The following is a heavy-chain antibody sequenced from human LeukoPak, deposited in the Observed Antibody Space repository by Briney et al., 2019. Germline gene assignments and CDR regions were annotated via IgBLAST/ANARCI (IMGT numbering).Heavy chain of an antibody. CDR2: ISSSSSYI. CDR3: ARAGTWRYFDY. CDR1: GFTFSSYS. J-gene: IGHJ4*02. Sequence: GGSLRLSCAASGFTFSSYSMNWVRQAPGKGLEGVSSISSSSSYIYYADGVKGRFTISRDNAKNSLYLQMNSLRADDTAVYYCARAGTWRYFDYWGQGTLVTVSS. V-gene: IGHV3-21*01. D-gene: IGHD6-13*01.